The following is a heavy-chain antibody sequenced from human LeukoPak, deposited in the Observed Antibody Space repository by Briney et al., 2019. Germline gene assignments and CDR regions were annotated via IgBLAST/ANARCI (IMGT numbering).Heavy chain of an antibody. CDR3: ARRGRNSSGWQDYL. J-gene: IGHJ4*02. V-gene: IGHV4-59*01. Sequence: PSETLSLTCTVSGGSISSYYWSWIRQPPGKGLEWIADIYHTGSTNYNPSLSSRVTISIDTAKNQFSLKLTSVTAADTAVYYCARRGRNSSGWQDYLWGQGTLVTVSS. CDR2: IYHTGST. CDR1: GGSISSYY. D-gene: IGHD6-25*01.